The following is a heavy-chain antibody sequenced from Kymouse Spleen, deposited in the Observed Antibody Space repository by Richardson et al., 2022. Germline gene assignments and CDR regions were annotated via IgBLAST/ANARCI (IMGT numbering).Heavy chain of an antibody. D-gene: IGHD1-1*01. CDR2: ISYDGSNK. V-gene: IGHV3-30*18. CDR1: GFTFSSYG. Sequence: QVQLVESGGGVVQPGRSLRLSCAASGFTFSSYGMHWVRQAPGKGLEWVAVISYDGSNKYYADSVKGRFTISRDNSKNTLYLQMNSLRAEDTAVYYCAKGYNWNDAYWGQGTLVTVSS. CDR3: AKGYNWNDAY. J-gene: IGHJ4*02.